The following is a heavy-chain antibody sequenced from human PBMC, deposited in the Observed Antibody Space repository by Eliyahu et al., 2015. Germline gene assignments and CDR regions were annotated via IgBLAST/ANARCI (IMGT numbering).Heavy chain of an antibody. J-gene: IGHJ6*04. V-gene: IGHV1-69*01. Sequence: QVQLVQSGAEVKKPGSSVXVSCKASGGTFSSYAISWVRQAPGQGLEWMGGIIPIFGTANYAQKFQGRVTITADESTSTAYMELSSLRSEDTAVYYCAREGYCSSTSCYYGMDVWGKGTTVTVSS. CDR3: AREGYCSSTSCYYGMDV. D-gene: IGHD2-2*01. CDR1: GGTFSSYA. CDR2: IIPIFGTA.